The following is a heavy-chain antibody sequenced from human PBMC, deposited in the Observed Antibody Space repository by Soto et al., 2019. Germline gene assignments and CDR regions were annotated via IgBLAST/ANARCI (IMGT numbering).Heavy chain of an antibody. Sequence: QVQLVQSGAEVKKPGASVKVSCKASGYTFTSYAMHWVRQAPGQRLEWMGWINAGNGNTKYSQKFQGRVTITRDTSASTAYMELSSLRSEATAVYYCARERPTIAASRGITMVRGVAKWFDPWGQGTLVTVSS. V-gene: IGHV1-3*01. CDR2: INAGNGNT. J-gene: IGHJ5*02. CDR3: ARERPTIAASRGITMVRGVAKWFDP. CDR1: GYTFTSYA. D-gene: IGHD3-10*01.